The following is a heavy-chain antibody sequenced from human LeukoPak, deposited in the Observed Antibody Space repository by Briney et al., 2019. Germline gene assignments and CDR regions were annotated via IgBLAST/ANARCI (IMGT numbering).Heavy chain of an antibody. V-gene: IGHV4-34*01. CDR2: INHSGST. CDR3: ASSSTSSYYYGMDV. CDR1: GGSISSYY. J-gene: IGHJ6*02. Sequence: SSETLSLTCTVSGGSISSYYWGWIRQPSGKGLEWIGEINHSGSTNYNPSLKSRVTISVDTSKNQFSLKLSSVTAADTAVYYCASSSTSSYYYGMDVWGQGTTVTVSS. D-gene: IGHD2-2*01.